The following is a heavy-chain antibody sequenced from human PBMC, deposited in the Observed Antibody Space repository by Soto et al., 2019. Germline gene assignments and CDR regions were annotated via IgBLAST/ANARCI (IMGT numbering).Heavy chain of an antibody. D-gene: IGHD2-15*01. CDR1: GFTFSSYG. V-gene: IGHV3-33*01. CDR2: IWYDGSNK. J-gene: IGHJ4*02. Sequence: PGGSLRLSCAASGFTFSSYGMHWVRQAPGKGLEWVAVIWYDGSNKYYADSVKGRFTISRDNSKNTLYLQMNSLRAEDTAVYYCAREGCSGGSCYDYYFDYWGQGTLVTVSS. CDR3: AREGCSGGSCYDYYFDY.